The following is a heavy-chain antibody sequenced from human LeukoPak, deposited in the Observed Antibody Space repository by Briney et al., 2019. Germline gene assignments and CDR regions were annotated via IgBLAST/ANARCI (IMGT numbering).Heavy chain of an antibody. D-gene: IGHD2-15*01. CDR1: GFTFSSYS. CDR2: ITSSSSYI. CDR3: ARHRSGGSQDDAFDI. J-gene: IGHJ3*02. V-gene: IGHV3-21*01. Sequence: PGGSLRLSCAASGFTFSSYSMNWVRQAPGKGLEWVSSITSSSSYIYYADSVKGRFTISRQNAKKSLFLQMNSLRDEDTAVYYCARHRSGGSQDDAFDIWGQGTMVTVSS.